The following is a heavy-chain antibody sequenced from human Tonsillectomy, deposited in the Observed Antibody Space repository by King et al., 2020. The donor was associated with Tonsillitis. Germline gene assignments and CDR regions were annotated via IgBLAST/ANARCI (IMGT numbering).Heavy chain of an antibody. D-gene: IGHD2-15*01. Sequence: VQLQQWGAGLLKPSETLSLTCAVYGGSFSGYYWSWIRQPPGKGLEWIGEINHSGSTNYNPSLKSRVTISVDTSKNQFSLKLSSVTAADTAVYYWARGPLVVVAARYSSGRSRGDAFDIWGQGTMVTVTS. CDR2: INHSGST. CDR1: GGSFSGYY. V-gene: IGHV4-34*01. J-gene: IGHJ3*02. CDR3: ARGPLVVVAARYSSGRSRGDAFDI.